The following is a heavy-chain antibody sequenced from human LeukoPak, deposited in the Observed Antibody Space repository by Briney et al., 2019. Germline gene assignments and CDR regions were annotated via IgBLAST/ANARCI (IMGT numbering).Heavy chain of an antibody. V-gene: IGHV4-59*11. CDR3: ARDEGSPGALDH. Sequence: PSATLSLTCTASGVSITSHFWSWIRQSPGQGLEWIGYAYFNGITNYNTSLKSRVTISVDSSNGQCSLRLSSVTAADAAVYYCARDEGSPGALDHWGQGTLVTAS. CDR1: GVSITSHF. CDR2: AYFNGIT. J-gene: IGHJ4*02. D-gene: IGHD3-10*01.